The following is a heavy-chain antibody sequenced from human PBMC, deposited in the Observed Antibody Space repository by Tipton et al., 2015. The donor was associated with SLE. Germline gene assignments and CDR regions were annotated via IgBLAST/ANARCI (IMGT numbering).Heavy chain of an antibody. D-gene: IGHD1-26*01. Sequence: TLSLTCTVSGGSISGYYWSWIRQPPGKGLEWIGEINHSGSTNYNPSLKSRVTISVDTSKNQFSLKLSSVTAADTAVYYCARWGGAKGAFDIWGQGTMVTVSS. CDR3: ARWGGAKGAFDI. CDR2: INHSGST. V-gene: IGHV4-34*01. J-gene: IGHJ3*02. CDR1: GGSISGYY.